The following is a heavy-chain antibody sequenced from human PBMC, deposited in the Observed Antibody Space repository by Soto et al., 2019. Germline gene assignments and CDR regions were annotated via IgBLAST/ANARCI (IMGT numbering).Heavy chain of an antibody. CDR3: AKEEGSTWYPTDY. Sequence: VQLLESGGGLVQPGGSLRLSCAASGFTFSNYAMTWVRQAPGKGLEWVSAISGSAGSTYYADFVQGRFIISRDNSKNTLYLQMNSLRAEDTAVYYCAKEEGSTWYPTDYWGQGTLVTVSS. D-gene: IGHD6-13*01. CDR2: ISGSAGST. V-gene: IGHV3-23*01. CDR1: GFTFSNYA. J-gene: IGHJ4*02.